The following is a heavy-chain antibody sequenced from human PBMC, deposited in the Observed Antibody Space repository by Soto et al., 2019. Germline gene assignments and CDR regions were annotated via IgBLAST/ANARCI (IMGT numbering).Heavy chain of an antibody. CDR1: GFTFSSYW. Sequence: EVQLVESGGDLVQPGGSLRLFCAASGFTFSSYWMHWVRQAPGKELVWVSRIKGDGSSTNSADSLQGRFTISRDNAKSTLYLQINSLRAEDTAVYYCARGKTNVYALDVWGHGTAVTVS. CDR2: IKGDGSST. V-gene: IGHV3-74*01. J-gene: IGHJ6*02. CDR3: ARGKTNVYALDV.